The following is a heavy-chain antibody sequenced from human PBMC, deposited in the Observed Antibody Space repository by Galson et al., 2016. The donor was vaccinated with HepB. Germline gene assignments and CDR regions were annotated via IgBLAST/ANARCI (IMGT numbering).Heavy chain of an antibody. CDR3: ARMETVSSTWVLYLEY. CDR2: IYYSGNT. D-gene: IGHD4-11*01. V-gene: IGHV4-59*01. J-gene: IGHJ4*02. CDR1: GGSINTYQ. Sequence: SETLSLTCSVSGGSINTYQWMWIRQPPGKGLEWIGYIYYSGNTNYNPSLKIRVTMSVDMSKNQFSLELRSVTAADTAVYYCARMETVSSTWVLYLEYWGQGILVTVSS.